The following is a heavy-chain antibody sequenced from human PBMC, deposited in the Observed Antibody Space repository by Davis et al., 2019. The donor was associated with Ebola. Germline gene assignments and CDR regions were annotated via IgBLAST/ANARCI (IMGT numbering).Heavy chain of an antibody. V-gene: IGHV4-38-2*02. Sequence: MPSETLSLTCTVSGGSISSGYYWGWIRQPPGKGLEWIGSIYHSGSTYYNPSLKSRVTISVDTSKNQFSLRLSSVTAADTAVYYCARHAPGVTSTGTEWFDPWGQGTLVTVSS. CDR2: IYHSGST. D-gene: IGHD3-9*01. J-gene: IGHJ5*02. CDR1: GGSISSGYY. CDR3: ARHAPGVTSTGTEWFDP.